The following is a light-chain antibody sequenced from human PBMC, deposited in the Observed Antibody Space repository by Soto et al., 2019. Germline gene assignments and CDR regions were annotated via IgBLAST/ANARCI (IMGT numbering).Light chain of an antibody. J-gene: IGKJ3*01. CDR2: LGS. CDR3: MQALQTPLT. V-gene: IGKV2-28*01. Sequence: DIVMTQSPLSLPVTPGEPASISCRSSQTLLHSNGYKYLNWYLQKPGQSPQLLIYLGSNRASGVPHRFSGSGSGTDFTLEISRVEAEDVGVYYCMQALQTPLTFGPGTRVDIK. CDR1: QTLLHSNGYKY.